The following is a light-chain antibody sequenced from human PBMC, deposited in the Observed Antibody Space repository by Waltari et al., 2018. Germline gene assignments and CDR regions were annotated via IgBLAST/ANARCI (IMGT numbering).Light chain of an antibody. V-gene: IGLV3-25*03. CDR1: QLKKHF. Sequence: SYELTQAPSVSVSAGQTATITCSGSQLKKHFGSWYQQRPGQAPVLIIYKDTERTSEIPERFSGSTSGTTVTLTINDVQAEDEADYYCQSADSAGIWVFGGGTTLTVL. CDR2: KDT. CDR3: QSADSAGIWV. J-gene: IGLJ3*02.